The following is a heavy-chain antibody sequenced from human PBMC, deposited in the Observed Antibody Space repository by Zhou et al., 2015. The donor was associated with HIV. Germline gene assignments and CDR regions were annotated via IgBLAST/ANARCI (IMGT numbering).Heavy chain of an antibody. CDR3: AKEKKLDCSNTCYPIDY. V-gene: IGHV3-33*06. CDR1: GFTFSSYG. CDR2: IWYDLSNK. J-gene: IGHJ4*02. Sequence: QVQLVESGGGVVQPGRSLRLSCAASGFTFSSYGMHWVRQAPGKGLEWVAVIWYDLSNKYYADSVKGRFTISRDNSENTLYLQMNSLSAGDTALYYCAKEKKLDCSNTCYPIDYWGQGTLVTVSS. D-gene: IGHD2-8*01.